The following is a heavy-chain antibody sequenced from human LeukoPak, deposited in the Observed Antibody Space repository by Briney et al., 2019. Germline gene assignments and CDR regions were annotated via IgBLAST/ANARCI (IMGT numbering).Heavy chain of an antibody. CDR2: INQDGSEK. J-gene: IGHJ4*02. D-gene: IGHD6-13*01. CDR1: ELTFSGYW. V-gene: IGHV3-7*03. Sequence: GGSLRLSCAASELTFSGYWMNWVRQAPGKGPEWVANINQDGSEKHYVDSVKGRFTISRDNAKNSLFLQMNSLIAEDTALYYCAKGGYSSSWYLYYFDYWGQGTLVTVSS. CDR3: AKGGYSSSWYLYYFDY.